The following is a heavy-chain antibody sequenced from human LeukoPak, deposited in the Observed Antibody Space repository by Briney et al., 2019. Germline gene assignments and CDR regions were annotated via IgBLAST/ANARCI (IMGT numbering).Heavy chain of an antibody. V-gene: IGHV3-23*01. CDR2: ISGSGGST. Sequence: GSLRLFCGASGFTFSSYAMSWVRQAPGKGLELVSAISGSGGSTYYADSVKGRFTISRDNSKNTLYLQMNSLRAEDTAVYYCAKGIGYDILTGYYKENWFDPWGQGTLVTVSS. J-gene: IGHJ5*02. CDR3: AKGIGYDILTGYYKENWFDP. CDR1: GFTFSSYA. D-gene: IGHD3-9*01.